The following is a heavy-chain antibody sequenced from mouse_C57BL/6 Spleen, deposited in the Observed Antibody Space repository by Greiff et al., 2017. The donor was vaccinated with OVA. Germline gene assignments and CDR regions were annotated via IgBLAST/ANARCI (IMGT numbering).Heavy chain of an antibody. CDR1: GYAFSSSW. CDR2: IYPGDGDT. CDR3: ARSDYGSSFDY. Sequence: SGPELVKPGASVKISCKASGYAFSSSWMNWVKQRPGKGLEWIGRIYPGDGDTNYNGKFKGKATLTADKSSSTAYMQLSSLTSEDSAVYFCARSDYGSSFDYWGQGTTLTVSS. V-gene: IGHV1-82*01. J-gene: IGHJ2*01. D-gene: IGHD1-1*01.